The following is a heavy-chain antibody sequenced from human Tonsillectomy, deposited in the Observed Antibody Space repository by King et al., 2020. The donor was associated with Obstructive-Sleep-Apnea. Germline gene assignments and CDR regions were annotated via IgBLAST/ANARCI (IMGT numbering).Heavy chain of an antibody. V-gene: IGHV1-69*10. D-gene: IGHD3-9*01. J-gene: IGHJ6*02. CDR2: FIPILGIA. CDR1: GGTFSNYA. CDR3: ARVNYDIVTGYTQSGFYYYGMDV. Sequence: VQLVESVAEVKKPGSSVKVSCKASGGTFSNYAINWVRQAPGQGLEWMGGFIPILGIANYAQKFQGRITITADKSTSTVYMELSSLRSEATALQYCARVNYDIVTGYTQSGFYYYGMDVWGQGTTVTVSS.